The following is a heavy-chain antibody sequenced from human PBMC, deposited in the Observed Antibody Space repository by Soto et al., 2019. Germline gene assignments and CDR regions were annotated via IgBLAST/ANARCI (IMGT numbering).Heavy chain of an antibody. CDR1: GGTFSSYT. CDR3: ARDSNDQYCSSTSCYFNWFDP. D-gene: IGHD2-2*01. J-gene: IGHJ5*02. V-gene: IGHV1-69*04. CDR2: IIPILGIA. Sequence: SVKVSCKASGGTFSSYTISWVRQAPGQGLEWMGRIIPILGIANYAQKFQGRVTITADKSTSTAYMELSSLRSEDTAVYYCARDSNDQYCSSTSCYFNWFDPWG.